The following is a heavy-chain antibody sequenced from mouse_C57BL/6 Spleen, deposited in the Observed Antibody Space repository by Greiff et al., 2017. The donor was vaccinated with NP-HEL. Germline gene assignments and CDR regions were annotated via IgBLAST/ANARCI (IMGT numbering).Heavy chain of an antibody. CDR3: ARGDSQGDY. CDR1: GYTFPSSW. CDR2: IDPSDSET. J-gene: IGHJ2*01. Sequence: QFQLQQPGAELLRPGSSLKLSCKASGYTFPSSWLHWVKQRPIQGLEWIGNIDPSDSETHYNQKFKDKATLTVDKSSSTAYMQLSSLTSEDSAVYYCARGDSQGDYWGQGTTLTVSS. D-gene: IGHD2-12*01. V-gene: IGHV1-52*01.